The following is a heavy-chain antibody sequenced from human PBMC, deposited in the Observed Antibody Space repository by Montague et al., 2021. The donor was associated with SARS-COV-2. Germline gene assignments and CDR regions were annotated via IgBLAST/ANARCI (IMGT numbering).Heavy chain of an antibody. CDR1: GGSISSSSYY. CDR2: IYYTGST. D-gene: IGHD3-22*01. Sequence: SETLSLTCTVSGGSISSSSYYWGWIRQPPGKGLEWIGSIYYTGSTYYNPSLKSRVTISVDTSKNQFSLELSSVTAADTAVYYCARGPDSSGYYNDFDYWGQGTLVTVSS. V-gene: IGHV4-39*07. J-gene: IGHJ4*02. CDR3: ARGPDSSGYYNDFDY.